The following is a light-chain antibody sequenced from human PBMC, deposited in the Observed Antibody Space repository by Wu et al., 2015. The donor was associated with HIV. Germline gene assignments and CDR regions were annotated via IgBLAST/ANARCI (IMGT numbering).Light chain of an antibody. CDR2: QAS. CDR3: QYNHYGT. CDR1: QSISSW. Sequence: DIQMTQSPSSLSASVGDRVTITCRASQSISSWLAWYQQKPGNAPKLLIYQASSLEMGSHQDSAAVDLGQNSLSPSAACSLMILQFILQQYNHYGTFGQGTKVEI. V-gene: IGKV1-5*03. J-gene: IGKJ1*01.